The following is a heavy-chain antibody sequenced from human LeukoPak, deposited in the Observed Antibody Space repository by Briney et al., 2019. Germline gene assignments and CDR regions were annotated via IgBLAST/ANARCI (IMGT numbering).Heavy chain of an antibody. CDR3: ARGKYYYDSSGYSPWYFDY. V-gene: IGHV3-21*01. CDR2: ISSSSSYI. D-gene: IGHD3-22*01. CDR1: GFTFSSYS. J-gene: IGHJ4*02. Sequence: GGSLRLSCAASGFTFSSYSMNWVRQAPGKGLEWVSSISSSSSYIYYADSVKGRFTISRDNAKNSLYLQMNSLRAEDTAVYYCARGKYYYDSSGYSPWYFDYWGQRTLVTVSS.